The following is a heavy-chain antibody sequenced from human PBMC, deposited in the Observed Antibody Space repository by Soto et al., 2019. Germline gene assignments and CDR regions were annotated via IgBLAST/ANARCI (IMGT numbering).Heavy chain of an antibody. CDR1: GFTFSSYG. J-gene: IGHJ6*03. CDR2: IWYDGSNK. CDR3: ARDPSHRPGDIVATIPTARYYMDV. D-gene: IGHD5-12*01. Sequence: GGSLRLSCAASGFTFSSYGMHWVRQAPGKGLEWVAVIWYDGSNKYYADSVKGRFTISRDNSKNTLYLQMNSLRAEDTAVYYCARDPSHRPGDIVATIPTARYYMDVWGKGTTVTVSS. V-gene: IGHV3-33*01.